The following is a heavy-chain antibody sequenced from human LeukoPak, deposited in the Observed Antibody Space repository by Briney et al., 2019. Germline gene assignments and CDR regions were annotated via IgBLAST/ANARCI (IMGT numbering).Heavy chain of an antibody. D-gene: IGHD6-13*01. CDR1: GFTFSSYA. V-gene: IGHV3-33*08. J-gene: IGHJ4*02. CDR2: IWYDGSNK. CDR3: ARAGYSSSGYYFDY. Sequence: PGGSLRLSCAASGFTFSSYAMHWVRQAPGKGLEWVAVIWYDGSNKYYADSVKGRFTISRDNSKNTLYLQMNSLRAEDTAVYYCARAGYSSSGYYFDYWGQGTLVTVSS.